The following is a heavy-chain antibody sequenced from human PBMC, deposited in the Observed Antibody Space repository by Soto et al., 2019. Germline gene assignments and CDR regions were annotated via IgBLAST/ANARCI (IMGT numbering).Heavy chain of an antibody. V-gene: IGHV3-7*01. CDR1: GFTFSRYW. J-gene: IGHJ6*02. D-gene: IGHD3-16*01. Sequence: PGGSLRLSCAASGFTFSRYWMTWVRQAPGKGLEWVANIKQDGSQKYYVDSVKGRFTISRDNAKGSLYLQMNSLRAEDAAVYYCVRDPRWGSGYGMDVWGQGTTVTVSS. CDR2: IKQDGSQK. CDR3: VRDPRWGSGYGMDV.